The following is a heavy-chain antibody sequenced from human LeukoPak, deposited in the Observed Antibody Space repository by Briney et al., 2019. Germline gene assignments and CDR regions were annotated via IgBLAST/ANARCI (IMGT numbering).Heavy chain of an antibody. CDR3: VSFYETY. V-gene: IGHV3-74*01. CDR2: INSDGSWT. Sequence: GGSLRLSCAASGNYWMHWVRQVPGKGLVWVSHINSDGSWTSYADSVKGRFTISKDNTKNTVYLQMNSLRAEDTAVYYCVSFYETYWGRGTLVTVSS. D-gene: IGHD2/OR15-2a*01. CDR1: GNYW. J-gene: IGHJ4*02.